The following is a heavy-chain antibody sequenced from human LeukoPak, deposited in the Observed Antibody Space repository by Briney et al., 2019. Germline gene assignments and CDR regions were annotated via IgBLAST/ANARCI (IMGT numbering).Heavy chain of an antibody. Sequence: GSSVKVSCEASGGTFSSYAISWVRQAPGQGLEWMGGTIPIFGTANYAQKFQGRVTITTDESTSTAYMALSSLRSEDTAVYYCATYREYYGSGSSSDYWGQGTLVTVSS. CDR1: GGTFSSYA. CDR3: ATYREYYGSGSSSDY. V-gene: IGHV1-69*05. D-gene: IGHD3-10*01. CDR2: TIPIFGTA. J-gene: IGHJ4*02.